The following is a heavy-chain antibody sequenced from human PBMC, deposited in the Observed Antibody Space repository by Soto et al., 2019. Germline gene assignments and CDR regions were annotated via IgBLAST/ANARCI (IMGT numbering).Heavy chain of an antibody. J-gene: IGHJ2*01. D-gene: IGHD1-26*01. CDR3: AGHVGHYWYFDL. V-gene: IGHV3-66*04. CDR2: IYREGNT. CDR1: GFAVSSSY. Sequence: EVQLVESGGGLVQPGGSLTLSCAASGFAVSSSYMGWVRQAPGKGLEWVSSIYREGNTYYADSVRGRFTVSTDNSKDTLYLQMNSLKVDDTAVYYCAGHVGHYWYFDLWGRGTLVSVSS.